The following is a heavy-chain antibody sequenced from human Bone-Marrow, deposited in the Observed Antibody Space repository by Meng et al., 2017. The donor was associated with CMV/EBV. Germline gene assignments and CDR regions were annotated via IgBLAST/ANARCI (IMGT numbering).Heavy chain of an antibody. CDR2: IIPIFGTA. CDR1: GGSFRSVT. J-gene: IGHJ4*02. V-gene: IGHV1-69*01. D-gene: IGHD1-26*01. Sequence: QAPLVQVGWEERCPGHSGKDSSKASGGSFRSVTTSWGARPPGQGLEWMEGIIPIFGTANTAQKFQGRVTITADESTSTAYMGLSCLRSEDTAVYYCGRDYEIRGVGAWGYWGQGTLVTVSS. CDR3: GRDYEIRGVGAWGY.